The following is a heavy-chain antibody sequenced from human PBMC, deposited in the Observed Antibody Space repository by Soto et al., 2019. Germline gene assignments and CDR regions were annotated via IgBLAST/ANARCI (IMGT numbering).Heavy chain of an antibody. CDR3: ASGRDRGSSESSFDY. CDR1: GYTFTNYY. V-gene: IGHV1-2*02. J-gene: IGHJ4*02. Sequence: QVQLVQSGAEVKKPGASMKVSCKASGYTFTNYYIYWVRQAPGQGREWMGWIYPTDGGTNYAQKFQGRVTMTRDTSISTAYMELSRLSSDDTAVYYCASGRDRGSSESSFDYWGQGPLVTVSS. D-gene: IGHD6-6*01. CDR2: IYPTDGGT.